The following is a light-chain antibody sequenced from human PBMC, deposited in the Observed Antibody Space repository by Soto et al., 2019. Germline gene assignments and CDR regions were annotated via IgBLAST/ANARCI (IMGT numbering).Light chain of an antibody. CDR1: SSDGIAFNY. CDR3: SSYSTSTTPYV. J-gene: IGLJ1*01. CDR2: EVD. V-gene: IGLV2-14*01. Sequence: QSALTQPASVYGSPGQSVPISCTGSSSDGIAFNYVSWYQQHTDKAPKLMIYEVDDRASGVSNRFAGSKSGNTASLTISGLQPEDEAEYDCSSYSTSTTPYVFGTGAKLTVL.